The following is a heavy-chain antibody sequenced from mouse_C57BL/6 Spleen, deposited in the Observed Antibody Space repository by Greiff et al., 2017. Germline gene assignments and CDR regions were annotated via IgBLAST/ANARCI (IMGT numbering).Heavy chain of an antibody. D-gene: IGHD1-1*01. Sequence: EVQLVESEGGLVQPGSSMKLSCTASGFTFSDYYMAWVRQVPEKGLEWVANINYDGSSPYYLDSLKSRFIISRDNAKNILYLQMSSLKSEATATYYCARDRGSYWYFDVWGTGTTVTVSS. CDR2: INYDGSSP. V-gene: IGHV5-16*01. J-gene: IGHJ1*03. CDR3: ARDRGSYWYFDV. CDR1: GFTFSDYY.